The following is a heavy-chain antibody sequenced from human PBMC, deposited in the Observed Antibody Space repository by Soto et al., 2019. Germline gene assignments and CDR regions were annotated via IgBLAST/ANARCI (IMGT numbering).Heavy chain of an antibody. D-gene: IGHD3-9*01. CDR2: ISAYNGNT. Sequence: GASVKVSCKASGYTFTSYGISWVRQAPGQGLEWMGWISAYNGNTNYAQKLQGRVTMTTDTSTSTAYMELRSLRSDDTAVYYCARDFGRIRYFDWPHYGMDVWGQGTTVTVSS. V-gene: IGHV1-18*01. CDR1: GYTFTSYG. CDR3: ARDFGRIRYFDWPHYGMDV. J-gene: IGHJ6*02.